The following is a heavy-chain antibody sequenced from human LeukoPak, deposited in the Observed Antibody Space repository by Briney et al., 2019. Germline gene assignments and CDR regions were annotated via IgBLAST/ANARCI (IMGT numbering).Heavy chain of an antibody. CDR3: ARQSRYCTNGVCYQDY. D-gene: IGHD2-8*01. V-gene: IGHV4-39*01. CDR1: GASVTSDTYY. J-gene: IGHJ4*02. CDR2: MFYSGTT. Sequence: PSETLSLTCSVSGASVTSDTYYWGWIRQPPGRGLEWIGSMFYSGTTFYNPSLGSRVTISVDTSKNQFSLRLSSVTAADMAVYFCARQSRYCTNGVCYQDYWGQGILVTVSS.